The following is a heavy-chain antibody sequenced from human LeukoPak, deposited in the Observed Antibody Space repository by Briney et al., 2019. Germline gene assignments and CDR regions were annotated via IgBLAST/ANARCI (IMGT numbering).Heavy chain of an antibody. CDR1: GFTFSSYG. Sequence: GRSLRLSCAASGFTFSSYGMHWVRQAPGKGLEWVAVIWDDGSNKYYADSVKGRFTISRDNSKNTLYLQMNSLRAEDTAVYYCARIHSLYYYDSSGYGAFDIWGQGTMVTVSS. V-gene: IGHV3-33*01. D-gene: IGHD3-22*01. CDR2: IWDDGSNK. CDR3: ARIHSLYYYDSSGYGAFDI. J-gene: IGHJ3*02.